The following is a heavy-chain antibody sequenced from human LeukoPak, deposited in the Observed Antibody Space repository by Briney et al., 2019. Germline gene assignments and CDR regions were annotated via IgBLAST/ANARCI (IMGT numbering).Heavy chain of an antibody. Sequence: PGGSLRLSCVASGFTVSSNYMSWVRQPPGKGLEWIGEINHSGSTNYNPSLKSRVTISVDTSKNQFSLKLSSVTAADTAVYYCARSDFWSGYSYFDYWGQGTLVTVSS. CDR1: GFTVSSNY. V-gene: IGHV4-34*01. D-gene: IGHD3-3*01. CDR3: ARSDFWSGYSYFDY. J-gene: IGHJ4*02. CDR2: INHSGST.